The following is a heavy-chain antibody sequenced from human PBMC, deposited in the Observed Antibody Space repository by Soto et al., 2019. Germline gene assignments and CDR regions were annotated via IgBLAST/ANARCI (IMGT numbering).Heavy chain of an antibody. D-gene: IGHD6-13*01. CDR2: ITSSGTTV. Sequence: EVPLVESGGGLVQHGGSLRLSCAASGFTFSSYSLNWVRQAPGTGMEWVSYITSSGTTVYYAYSVRGRFTISRDNAKNSLYLQMNSLRADGTAVYYCARGSSTRAYSFDFWGPGNLVTVSS. CDR1: GFTFSSYS. J-gene: IGHJ4*02. CDR3: ARGSSTRAYSFDF. V-gene: IGHV3-48*01.